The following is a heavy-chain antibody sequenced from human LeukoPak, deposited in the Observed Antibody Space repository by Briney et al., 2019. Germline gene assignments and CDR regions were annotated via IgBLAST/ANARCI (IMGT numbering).Heavy chain of an antibody. J-gene: IGHJ6*02. CDR3: AKDHVTIFGVVTPGGMDV. D-gene: IGHD3-3*01. Sequence: PGESLRLSCAASGFTFSSYAMSWVRQAPGKGLEWVSAISGSGGSTYYADSVKGRFTISRDNSKNTLYLQMNSLRAEDTAVYYCAKDHVTIFGVVTPGGMDVWGQGTTVTVSS. V-gene: IGHV3-23*01. CDR2: ISGSGGST. CDR1: GFTFSSYA.